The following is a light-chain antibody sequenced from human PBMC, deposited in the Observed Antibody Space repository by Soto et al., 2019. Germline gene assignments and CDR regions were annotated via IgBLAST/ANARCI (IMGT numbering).Light chain of an antibody. V-gene: IGKV1-27*01. Sequence: DIQMTQSPSSLSASVGDRVTITCRASQGISNYLAWYQQKPEKVPKHLIYAASTLQSGVPSRFSGSGSGTDFTLTISSLQPEDVATYYCQKYNSAPSITFGQGTRLEIK. CDR1: QGISNY. CDR3: QKYNSAPSIT. J-gene: IGKJ5*01. CDR2: AAS.